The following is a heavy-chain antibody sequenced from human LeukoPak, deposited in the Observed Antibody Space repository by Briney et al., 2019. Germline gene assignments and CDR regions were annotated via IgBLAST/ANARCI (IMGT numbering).Heavy chain of an antibody. CDR2: ITSDSSTM. CDR3: ARDTHTATD. J-gene: IGHJ4*02. D-gene: IGHD5-18*01. CDR1: GFTFSSYS. V-gene: IGHV3-48*04. Sequence: GGSLRLSCAASGFTFSSYSMNWVRQAPGQGLEWVSYITSDSSTMFYADSVKGRFTASRDNAKNSLYLQMNSLRAEDTAVYYCARDTHTATDWGQGTLVTVSS.